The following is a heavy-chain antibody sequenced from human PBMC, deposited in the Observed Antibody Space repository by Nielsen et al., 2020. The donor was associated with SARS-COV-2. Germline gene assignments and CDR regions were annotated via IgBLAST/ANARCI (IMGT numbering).Heavy chain of an antibody. D-gene: IGHD6-19*01. Sequence: AISGSGGSTYYADSVKGRFTISRDNSKNTLYLQMNSLRAEDTALYYCATLTVAGTDWFDPWGQGTLVTVSS. V-gene: IGHV3-23*01. CDR2: ISGSGGST. CDR3: ATLTVAGTDWFDP. J-gene: IGHJ5*02.